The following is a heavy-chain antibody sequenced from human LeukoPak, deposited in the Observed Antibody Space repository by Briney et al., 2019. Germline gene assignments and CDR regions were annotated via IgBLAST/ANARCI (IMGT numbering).Heavy chain of an antibody. D-gene: IGHD6-13*01. J-gene: IGHJ3*02. CDR1: GFTFSSYS. CDR3: ARETHHRYSSSWYVEAFDI. Sequence: PGGSLRLSFAASGFTFSSYSMNWVRQAPGKGLEWVSYISSSSSTIYYADSVKGRFTISRDNAKNSLYLQMNSLRAEDTAVYYCARETHHRYSSSWYVEAFDIWGQGTMVTVSS. V-gene: IGHV3-48*01. CDR2: ISSSSSTI.